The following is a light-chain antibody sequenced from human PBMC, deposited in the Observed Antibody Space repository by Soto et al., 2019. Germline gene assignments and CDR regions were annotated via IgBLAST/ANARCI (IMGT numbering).Light chain of an antibody. Sequence: QSVLTQPPSASGTPGQRVTISCSGSSSNIGSKYVYWYQQLTGTAPKLLISRSNQRPSGVPDRFSGSKSGTSAYLAISGLRSEDEADYYCAAWDDSLSGYWVFGGGTKLTVL. J-gene: IGLJ3*02. CDR2: RSN. CDR1: SSNIGSKY. V-gene: IGLV1-47*01. CDR3: AAWDDSLSGYWV.